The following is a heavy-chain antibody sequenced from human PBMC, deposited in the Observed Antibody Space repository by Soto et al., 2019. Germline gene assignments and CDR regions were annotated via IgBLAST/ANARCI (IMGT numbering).Heavy chain of an antibody. CDR1: GFPEDVFA. V-gene: IGHV3-9*01. D-gene: IGHD4-17*01. Sequence: EVQLVESGGGLVQPGRSWRLSFVALGFPEDVFACNWVGQPPGKALGGVPGISSNRDTIDNAASVKGRFTISRDNAKNSLFLQMNSLRPEDTALYYCAKDMKWGGMTTIHYFDSWGQGTLVTVSS. J-gene: IGHJ4*02. CDR3: AKDMKWGGMTTIHYFDS. CDR2: ISSNRDTI.